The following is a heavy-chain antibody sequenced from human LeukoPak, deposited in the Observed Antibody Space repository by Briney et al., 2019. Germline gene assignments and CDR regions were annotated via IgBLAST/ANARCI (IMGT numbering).Heavy chain of an antibody. CDR1: GYTFTSYY. D-gene: IGHD3-16*02. Sequence: ASVKVSCKASGYTFTSYYMHWVRQAPGQGLEWMGIINPSGGSTSYAQKFQGRVTMTRDMSTSTVYMELSSLRSEDTAVYYCARGLTYYDYVWGSYRYTAYFDYWGQGTLVTVSS. CDR2: INPSGGST. CDR3: ARGLTYYDYVWGSYRYTAYFDY. J-gene: IGHJ4*02. V-gene: IGHV1-46*01.